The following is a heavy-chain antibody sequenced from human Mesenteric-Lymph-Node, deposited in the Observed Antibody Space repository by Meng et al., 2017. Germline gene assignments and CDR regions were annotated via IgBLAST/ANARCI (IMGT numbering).Heavy chain of an antibody. CDR2: VSAYDGYI. CDR1: GYTFSEYG. CDR3: ARDQLTTYDSSGYHVYYGMDV. Sequence: ASVKVSCKTSGYTFSEYGVSWVRQAPGQGPEWMGWVSAYDGYIQYAGNFQGRVTMTTDTSTNTAYMGLRSLRSDDTAVYYCARDQLTTYDSSGYHVYYGMDVWGQGTTVTVSS. D-gene: IGHD3-22*01. V-gene: IGHV1-18*01. J-gene: IGHJ6*02.